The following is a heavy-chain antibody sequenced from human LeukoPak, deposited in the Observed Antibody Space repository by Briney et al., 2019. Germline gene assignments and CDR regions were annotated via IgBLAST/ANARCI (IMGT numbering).Heavy chain of an antibody. Sequence: GGSLRLSCAASGFTFDDYAMHWVRQAPGKGLEWVSGISWNSGSIGYADSVKGRFTISRDNAKNSLYLQMNSPRAEDTALYYCAKARGGGGFHYWGQGTLVTVSS. D-gene: IGHD3-16*01. CDR3: AKARGGGGFHY. J-gene: IGHJ4*02. CDR1: GFTFDDYA. CDR2: ISWNSGSI. V-gene: IGHV3-9*01.